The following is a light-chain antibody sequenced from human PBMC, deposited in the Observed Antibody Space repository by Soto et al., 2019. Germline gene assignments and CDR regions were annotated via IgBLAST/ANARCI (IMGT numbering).Light chain of an antibody. CDR3: QQYGRSPWT. CDR1: QSVSPSS. Sequence: EILLTQSPGTLSLSPGERATLSCRASQSVSPSSLAWYQQRPGQSPRLLIYGASSRATGIPDRFSGSGSGTDFTLTISRLEPEDFAVYYCQQYGRSPWTFGQGTKVDIK. J-gene: IGKJ1*01. CDR2: GAS. V-gene: IGKV3-20*01.